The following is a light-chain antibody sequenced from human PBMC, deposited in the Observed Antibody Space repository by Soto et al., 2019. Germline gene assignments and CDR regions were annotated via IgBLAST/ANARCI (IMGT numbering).Light chain of an antibody. CDR2: WAS. CDR3: IPYYNFHRA. V-gene: IGKV4-1*01. CDR1: QSLLHSDNNRNV. J-gene: IGKJ1*01. Sequence: DIVMTESPDSVAVSLGERATINCNSSQSLLHSDNNRNVLAWYQHKPGQPPKLLIYWASTRQSGVPDRFSGSGSGEEFTLTTSSLQAEDVAVYYCIPYYNFHRAFGQGTKVDIX.